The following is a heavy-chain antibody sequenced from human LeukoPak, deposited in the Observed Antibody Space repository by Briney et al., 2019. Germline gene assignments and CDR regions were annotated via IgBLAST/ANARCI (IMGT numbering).Heavy chain of an antibody. V-gene: IGHV4-38-2*02. D-gene: IGHD4-23*01. J-gene: IGHJ4*02. CDR3: AREALYGGSLDY. CDR1: GYSISSGYY. CDR2: IYHSGST. Sequence: SETLSLTCTVSGYSISSGYYWGWIRQPPGKGLEWIGSIYHSGSTYYNPSLKSRVTISVDTSKNQFSLKLSSVTAADTAVYYCAREALYGGSLDYWGQGTLVTVPS.